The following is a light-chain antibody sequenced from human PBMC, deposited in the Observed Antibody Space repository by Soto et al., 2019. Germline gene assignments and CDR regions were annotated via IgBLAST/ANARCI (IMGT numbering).Light chain of an antibody. CDR1: NSNIGSHT. CDR3: VSWDDSLNVWL. V-gene: IGLV1-44*01. J-gene: IGLJ3*02. Sequence: QSVLTQPPSASGTPGQRITISCSGSNSNIGSHTVHWYQHLPGTAPKLLIYDNDQRPSGVPDRFSGSKSGSSASLAISGLQSDDESDYYCVSWDDSLNVWLFGGGTKVTVL. CDR2: DND.